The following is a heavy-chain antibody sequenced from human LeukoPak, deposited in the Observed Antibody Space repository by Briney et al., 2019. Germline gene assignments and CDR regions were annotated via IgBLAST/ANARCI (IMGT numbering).Heavy chain of an antibody. Sequence: SETLSLTCAVYGGSFSGYYWSWIRQPPGKGLEWIGEINHSGSTNYNPSLKSRVTISVDTSKNQFSLKLSSVTAADTAVYYCARRSILTLFDYWGQGTLVTVSS. CDR2: INHSGST. V-gene: IGHV4-34*01. CDR1: GGSFSGYY. J-gene: IGHJ4*02. D-gene: IGHD3-9*01. CDR3: ARRSILTLFDY.